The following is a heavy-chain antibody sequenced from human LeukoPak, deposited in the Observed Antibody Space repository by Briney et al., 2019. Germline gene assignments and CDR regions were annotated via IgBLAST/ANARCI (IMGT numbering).Heavy chain of an antibody. D-gene: IGHD3-22*01. V-gene: IGHV1-69*13. Sequence: SVKVSCKASGGTFSSYAISWVRQAPGQGLEWMGGIIPIFGTANYAQKFQGRVTITADESTSTAYMELSSLRSEDTAVYYCARPRDSSGYQRSFGYWGQGTLVTVSS. J-gene: IGHJ4*02. CDR2: IIPIFGTA. CDR3: ARPRDSSGYQRSFGY. CDR1: GGTFSSYA.